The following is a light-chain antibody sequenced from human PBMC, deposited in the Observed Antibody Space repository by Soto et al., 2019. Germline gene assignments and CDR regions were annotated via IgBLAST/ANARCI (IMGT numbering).Light chain of an antibody. J-gene: IGKJ4*01. CDR3: MQAQETPQG. V-gene: IGKV2-28*01. Sequence: DTVMTQSPLSLPVTPAEPAAISCRSIQSPLHSNVYNYLDCDLQQPGQSPQLLTYLGSNRASGDTDRLSGIGSGTDFTLSVTRVEAEDVGVYYYMQAQETPQGFGGGTKVEIK. CDR1: QSPLHSNVYNY. CDR2: LGS.